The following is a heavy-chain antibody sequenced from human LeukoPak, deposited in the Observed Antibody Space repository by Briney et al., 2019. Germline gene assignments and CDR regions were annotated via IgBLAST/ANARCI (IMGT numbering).Heavy chain of an antibody. J-gene: IGHJ4*02. CDR2: IFPIFNTA. V-gene: IGHV1-69*05. D-gene: IGHD4-23*01. CDR1: GGTFSNYA. Sequence: ASVKVSCKASGGTFSNYAINWVRQAPGQGLEWMGRIFPIFNTANYAQKFQARVTITTDESTSTAYMELSSLRSEDTAVYYCARDQDYGGTSDYWGQGTLVTVSS. CDR3: ARDQDYGGTSDY.